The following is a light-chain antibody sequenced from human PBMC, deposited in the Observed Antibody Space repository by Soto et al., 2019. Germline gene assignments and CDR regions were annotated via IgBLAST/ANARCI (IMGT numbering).Light chain of an antibody. CDR3: QQASSFPPT. Sequence: DIQMTQSPSTLSVSVGDRVTITCRASQTISSWLAWYQQKPGKAPKLLIYKASTLKSGVPSRFSGSGSGTEFTLTISSLQPEDFATYYCQQASSFPPTFGQGTRLEIK. J-gene: IGKJ5*01. CDR1: QTISSW. CDR2: KAS. V-gene: IGKV1-5*03.